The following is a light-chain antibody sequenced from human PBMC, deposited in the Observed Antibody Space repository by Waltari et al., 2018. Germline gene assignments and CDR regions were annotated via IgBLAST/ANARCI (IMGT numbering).Light chain of an antibody. J-gene: IGKJ1*01. V-gene: IGKV3-20*01. CDR3: QQYRSSPWT. CDR2: ASS. Sequence: EIVLTQSPGTLSLSPGERATLSCRASQSIGSNYVAWYKQGPGQAPRLLIYASSSRATGVPDRFSGSGSGTDFSLTISRLEPEDFGVYYCQQYRSSPWTFGQGTKVEIK. CDR1: QSIGSNY.